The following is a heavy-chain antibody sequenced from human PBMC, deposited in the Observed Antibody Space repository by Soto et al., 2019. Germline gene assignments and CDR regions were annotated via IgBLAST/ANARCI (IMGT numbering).Heavy chain of an antibody. Sequence: QVQLVQSGAEVKKPGSSVKVSCKASGGTFSSYAISWVRQAPGQGLEWMGGIIPIFGTANYAQKFQGRVTITADESTSTAYMELSSLRSEDTAVYYCASPDTALDLGYYYYGMDVWGQGTTVTVSS. CDR3: ASPDTALDLGYYYYGMDV. J-gene: IGHJ6*02. CDR1: GGTFSSYA. CDR2: IIPIFGTA. D-gene: IGHD5-18*01. V-gene: IGHV1-69*01.